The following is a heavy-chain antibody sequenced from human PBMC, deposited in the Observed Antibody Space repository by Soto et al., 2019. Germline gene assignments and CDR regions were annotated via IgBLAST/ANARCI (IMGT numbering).Heavy chain of an antibody. Sequence: PGESLKISCKGSGYSFTSYWIGWVRQMPGKGLEWMGIIYPGDSDTRYSPSFQGQVTISADKSISTAYLQWSSLKASDTAMYYCARLVGQTYYYYYYGMDVWGQGTTVTVSS. CDR2: IYPGDSDT. D-gene: IGHD2-15*01. CDR3: ARLVGQTYYYYYYGMDV. V-gene: IGHV5-51*01. CDR1: GYSFTSYW. J-gene: IGHJ6*02.